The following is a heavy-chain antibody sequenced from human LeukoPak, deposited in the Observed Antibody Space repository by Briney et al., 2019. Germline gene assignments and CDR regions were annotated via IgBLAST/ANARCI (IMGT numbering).Heavy chain of an antibody. CDR3: ARVSYYYYDSSGYYDY. Sequence: ASVKVSCKASGYTFTSYGISWVRQAPGQGLEWTGWISAYNGNTNYAQKLQGRVTMTTDTSTSTAYMELRSLRSDDTAVYYCARVSYYYYDSSGYYDYWGQGTLVTVSS. V-gene: IGHV1-18*01. D-gene: IGHD3-22*01. CDR1: GYTFTSYG. J-gene: IGHJ4*02. CDR2: ISAYNGNT.